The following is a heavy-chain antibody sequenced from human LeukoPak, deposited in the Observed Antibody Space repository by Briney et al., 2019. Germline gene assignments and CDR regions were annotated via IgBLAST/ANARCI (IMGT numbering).Heavy chain of an antibody. V-gene: IGHV1-2*02. Sequence: ASVNVSCKASGYTFTGYYMHWVRQAPGQGLEWMGWINPNSGGTNYAQKFQGRVTMTRDTSISTAYMELSRLRSDDTAVYYCARFPSYYYDSSGPANMDVWGKGTTVTVS. CDR2: INPNSGGT. J-gene: IGHJ6*03. D-gene: IGHD3-22*01. CDR1: GYTFTGYY. CDR3: ARFPSYYYDSSGPANMDV.